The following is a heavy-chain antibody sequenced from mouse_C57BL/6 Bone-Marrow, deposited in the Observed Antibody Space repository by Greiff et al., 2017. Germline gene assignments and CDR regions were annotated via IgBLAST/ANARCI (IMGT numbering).Heavy chain of an antibody. V-gene: IGHV1-81*01. D-gene: IGHD2-4*01. CDR2: IYPRSGNT. CDR1: GYTFTSYG. CDR3: ARSLYYDYGGTGYFDY. J-gene: IGHJ2*01. Sequence: QVQLQQSGAELARPGASVKLSCKASGYTFTSYGISWVKQRTGQGLEWIGEIYPRSGNTYYNEKFKGKATLTSDKSSSTAYMELRSLTSEDSAVYFCARSLYYDYGGTGYFDYWGQGTTLTVSS.